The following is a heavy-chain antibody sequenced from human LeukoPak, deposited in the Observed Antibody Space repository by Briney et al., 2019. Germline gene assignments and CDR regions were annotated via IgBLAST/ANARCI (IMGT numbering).Heavy chain of an antibody. D-gene: IGHD3-9*01. CDR3: TRGNILSGYCFDF. CDR2: IHYTGAT. V-gene: IGHV4-34*01. Sequence: SETLSLTCVVYGGTISGYYWSWIRQPPGKGLEWVGEIHYTGATSYNPSLKSRATISIETSKNQVSLRLSSVTAADTAVYYCTRGNILSGYCFDFWGQGALVTVSS. J-gene: IGHJ4*02. CDR1: GGTISGYY.